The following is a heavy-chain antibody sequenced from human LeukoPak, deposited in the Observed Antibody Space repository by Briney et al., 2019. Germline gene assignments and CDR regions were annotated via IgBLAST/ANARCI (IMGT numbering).Heavy chain of an antibody. J-gene: IGHJ3*02. CDR2: ISGSGGST. V-gene: IGHV3-23*01. D-gene: IGHD3-22*01. CDR3: AKESSSGYYDSSGYYYTDAFDI. CDR1: GFTFSSYT. Sequence: GGSLRLSCAASGFTFSSYTRSWVRQAPGKGLEWVSAISGSGGSTYYADSVKGRFTISRDNSKNPLYLQMNSLRAEDTAVYYCAKESSSGYYDSSGYYYTDAFDIWGQGTMVTVSS.